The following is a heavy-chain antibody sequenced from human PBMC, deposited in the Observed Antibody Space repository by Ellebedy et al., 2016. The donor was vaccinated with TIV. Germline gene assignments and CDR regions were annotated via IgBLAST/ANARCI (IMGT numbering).Heavy chain of an antibody. CDR3: ARGFLEWSLGRYFDY. J-gene: IGHJ4*02. CDR2: IDPSDSYT. D-gene: IGHD3-3*01. CDR1: GYSFTSYW. V-gene: IGHV5-10-1*01. Sequence: GESLKISXKGSGYSFTSYWISWVRQMPGKGLEWMGRIDPSDSYTNYSPSFQGHVTISVDKSISTAYLQWSSLKASDTAMYYCARGFLEWSLGRYFDYWGQGTLVTVPS.